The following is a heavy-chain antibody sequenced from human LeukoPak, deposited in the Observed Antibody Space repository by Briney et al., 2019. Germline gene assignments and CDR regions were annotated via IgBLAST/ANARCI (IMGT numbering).Heavy chain of an antibody. J-gene: IGHJ4*02. CDR2: ISGSGGST. Sequence: SGGSLRLSCAASGFTFSGSAMHWVRQAPGKGLEWVSAISGSGGSTYYADSVKGRFTISRDNSKNTLYLQMNSLRAEDTAVYYCAKGGYSYGSGYYFDYWGQGTLVTVSS. V-gene: IGHV3-23*01. CDR1: GFTFSGSA. CDR3: AKGGYSYGSGYYFDY. D-gene: IGHD5-18*01.